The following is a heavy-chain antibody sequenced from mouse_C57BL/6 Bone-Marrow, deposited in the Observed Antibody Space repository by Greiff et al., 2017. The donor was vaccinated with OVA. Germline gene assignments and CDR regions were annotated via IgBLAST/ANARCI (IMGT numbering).Heavy chain of an antibody. V-gene: IGHV1-81*01. Sequence: QVQLQQSGAELARPGASVKLSCKASGYTFTSYGISWVKQRTGQGLEWIGEIYPRSGKTYYNEKFKGKATLTADKSSSTAYMELRSLTSEDSAVYFCASYDYFYWYFDVWGTGTTVTVSS. CDR3: ASYDYFYWYFDV. D-gene: IGHD2-4*01. CDR2: IYPRSGKT. J-gene: IGHJ1*03. CDR1: GYTFTSYG.